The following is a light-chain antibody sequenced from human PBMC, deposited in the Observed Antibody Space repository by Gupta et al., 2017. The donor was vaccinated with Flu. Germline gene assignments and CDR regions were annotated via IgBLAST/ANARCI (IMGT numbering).Light chain of an antibody. CDR2: YDE. Sequence: QSVLTQPPSVAEVPRQSITISCSGSSSNIGNNAVAWYQQLPGKAPKRLIFYDEQLPSGVSDRFACSTSGTCASPALSVLQSEDEAEDDCEGWADSLNGSVFGGGTKLTVL. CDR1: SSNIGNNA. CDR3: EGWADSLNGSV. J-gene: IGLJ3*02. V-gene: IGLV1-36*01.